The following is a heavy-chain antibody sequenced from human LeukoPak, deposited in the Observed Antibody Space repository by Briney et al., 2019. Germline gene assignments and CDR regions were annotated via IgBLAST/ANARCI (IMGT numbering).Heavy chain of an antibody. CDR3: ARDAPVGYYYYMDV. V-gene: IGHV1-18*01. J-gene: IGHJ6*03. CDR1: GYTFTNYG. D-gene: IGHD2-15*01. Sequence: PGASVKVSCKASGYTFTNYGITWARQAPGQGLEWMGWISAYNGYTNYAQKLQGRVTMTTDTSTSTAYMELRSLRSDDTAVYYCARDAPVGYYYYMDVWGKGTTVTISS. CDR2: ISAYNGYT.